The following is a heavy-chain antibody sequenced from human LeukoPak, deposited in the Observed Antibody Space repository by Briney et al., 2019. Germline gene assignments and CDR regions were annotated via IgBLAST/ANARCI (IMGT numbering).Heavy chain of an antibody. D-gene: IGHD3-10*01. CDR2: ISYSSSYK. CDR3: ARGRPMGADY. V-gene: IGHV3-21*01. J-gene: IGHJ4*02. Sequence: GGSLRLSCAASGFTFSSYSMNWVRLAPGKGLEWVSSISYSSSYKHYADSVKGRFTISRDNAKNSLYLQMNSLRAEDTAVYYCARGRPMGADYWGQGTLVTVSS. CDR1: GFTFSSYS.